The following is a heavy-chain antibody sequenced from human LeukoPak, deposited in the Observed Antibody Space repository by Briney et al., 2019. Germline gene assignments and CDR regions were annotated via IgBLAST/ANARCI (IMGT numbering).Heavy chain of an antibody. CDR3: ARVDYYDSSGQDY. CDR1: GYTLTELS. V-gene: IGHV1-24*01. D-gene: IGHD3-22*01. Sequence: ASVKVSCKVSGYTLTELSMHWVRQAPGKGLEWMGGFDPEDGETIYAQKFQGRVTMTRNTSISTAYMELSSLRSEDTAVYYCARVDYYDSSGQDYWGQGTLVTVSS. J-gene: IGHJ4*02. CDR2: FDPEDGET.